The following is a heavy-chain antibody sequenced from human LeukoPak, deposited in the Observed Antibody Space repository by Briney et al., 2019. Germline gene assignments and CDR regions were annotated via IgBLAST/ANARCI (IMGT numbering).Heavy chain of an antibody. CDR1: EFTFSSYG. V-gene: IGHV3-30*02. CDR3: ARDLHSSSWYSEYFQH. CDR2: IRYDGGNT. Sequence: GGSLRLSCAASEFTFSSYGMNWVRQAPGKGLEWVAFIRYDGGNTYYADSVKGRFTISRDNSKNTLYLQMNSLRAEDTAVYYCARDLHSSSWYSEYFQHWGQGTLVTVSS. J-gene: IGHJ1*01. D-gene: IGHD6-13*01.